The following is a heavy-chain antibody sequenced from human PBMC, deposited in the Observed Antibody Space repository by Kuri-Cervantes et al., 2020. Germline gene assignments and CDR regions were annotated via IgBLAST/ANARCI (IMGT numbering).Heavy chain of an antibody. CDR1: GFTVSSYA. D-gene: IGHD6-13*01. J-gene: IGHJ6*02. CDR3: ARDAGEYSSSWSNYYYYYYGMDV. V-gene: IGHV3-48*01. CDR2: ISSSSSTI. Sequence: GESLKISCAASGFTVSSYAMSWVRQAPGKGLEWVSYISSSSSTIYYADSVKGRFTISRDNSKNTLYLQMNSLRAEDTAVYYCARDAGEYSSSWSNYYYYYYGMDVWGQGTTVTVSS.